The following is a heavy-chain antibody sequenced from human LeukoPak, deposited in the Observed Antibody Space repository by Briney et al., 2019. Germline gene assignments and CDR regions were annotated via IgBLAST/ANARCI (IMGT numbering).Heavy chain of an antibody. CDR3: ARTSMITFGGVIVIPFGY. Sequence: GGSLRLSCAASGFTFSSYEMNWVRQAPGKGLEWVSYISSSGSTIYYADSVKGRFTISRDNAKNSLYLQMNSLRAEDTAVYYCARTSMITFGGVIVIPFGYWGQGTLVTVSS. V-gene: IGHV3-48*03. CDR2: ISSSGSTI. D-gene: IGHD3-16*02. J-gene: IGHJ4*02. CDR1: GFTFSSYE.